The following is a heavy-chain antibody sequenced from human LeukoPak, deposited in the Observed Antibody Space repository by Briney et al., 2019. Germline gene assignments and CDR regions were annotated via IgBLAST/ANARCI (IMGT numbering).Heavy chain of an antibody. CDR1: GSTFSSYS. J-gene: IGHJ4*02. V-gene: IGHV3-48*04. D-gene: IGHD3/OR15-3a*01. CDR2: IISSSSTI. Sequence: PGRSLRLSCALSGSTFSSYSMNWVRQAPGKGLEWVSYIISSSSTIYYADSVKGRFTISRDNAKNSLYLQMSSLRAEDTAVYYCARNGRVITDYWGQGTLVTVSS. CDR3: ARNGRVITDY.